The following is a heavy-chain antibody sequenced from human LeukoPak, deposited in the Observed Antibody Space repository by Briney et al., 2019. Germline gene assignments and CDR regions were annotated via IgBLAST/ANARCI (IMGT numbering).Heavy chain of an antibody. CDR3: ARGRAQNPLGYMDV. CDR1: GFTVSSNY. Sequence: GGSLRLSCAASGFTVSSNYMSWVRQAPGKGLEWVSYISSSGSTIYYADSVKGRFTISRDNAKNSLYLQMNSLRAEDTAVYYCARGRAQNPLGYMDVWGKGTTVTVSS. V-gene: IGHV3-11*04. CDR2: ISSSGSTI. D-gene: IGHD7-27*01. J-gene: IGHJ6*03.